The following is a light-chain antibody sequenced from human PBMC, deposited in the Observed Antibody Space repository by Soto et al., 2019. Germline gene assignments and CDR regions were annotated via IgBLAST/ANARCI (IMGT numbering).Light chain of an antibody. CDR3: QQRSTWPVT. Sequence: EIVLTQSPATLSLSPGERATLSCRASQSVSSYLAWYQQTPGQAPRLLIYDASNRATGIPARFSGSGSGTDFTLTISGLEPEDFAVYYCQQRSTWPVTFGQGTRLEIK. CDR1: QSVSSY. J-gene: IGKJ5*01. CDR2: DAS. V-gene: IGKV3-11*01.